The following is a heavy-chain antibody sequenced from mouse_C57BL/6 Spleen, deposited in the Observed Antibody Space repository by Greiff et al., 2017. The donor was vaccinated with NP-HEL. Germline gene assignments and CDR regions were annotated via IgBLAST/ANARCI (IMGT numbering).Heavy chain of an antibody. CDR2: IWGDGST. Sequence: VKLMESGPGLVAPSHLVALTCTFSGFSLTSYGVSWVRQPPGKGLEWLGVIWGDGSTNYHSALISRLSISKDNSKSQVFLKLNSLQTDDTATYYCAKHYGNLDWYFDVWGTGTTVTVSS. CDR3: AKHYGNLDWYFDV. V-gene: IGHV2-3*01. CDR1: GFSLTSYG. D-gene: IGHD2-1*01. J-gene: IGHJ1*03.